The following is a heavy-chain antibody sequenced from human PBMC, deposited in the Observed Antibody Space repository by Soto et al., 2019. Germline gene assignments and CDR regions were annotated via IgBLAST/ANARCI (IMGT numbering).Heavy chain of an antibody. CDR3: ARDFFGNHYFDF. V-gene: IGHV4-38-2*02. D-gene: IGHD3-10*01. Sequence: SETLSLTCAVSGYSISSGYQWGWIRQPPGKGLEWIGNIFHSGTTSYNPSLKSRVTVSVDTSKNQISLNLTSVTAADTAIYYCARDFFGNHYFDFWGQGILVTAPQ. CDR2: IFHSGTT. J-gene: IGHJ4*02. CDR1: GYSISSGYQ.